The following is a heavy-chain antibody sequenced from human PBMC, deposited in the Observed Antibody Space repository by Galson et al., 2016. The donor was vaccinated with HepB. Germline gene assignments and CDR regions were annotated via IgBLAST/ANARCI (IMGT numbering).Heavy chain of an antibody. D-gene: IGHD3-10*01. CDR1: GFTFSNYG. J-gene: IGHJ6*02. CDR2: ISYDGINS. Sequence: SLRLSCAASGFTFSNYGMHWVRQAPGKGLEWVALISYDGINSYYADSLKGRFTISRDNSKNTLYLQMNSQRAEDTGVYYCAKDRLAAPYYYYVRDGWGQGTTVTLSS. CDR3: AKDRLAAPYYYYVRDG. V-gene: IGHV3-30*18.